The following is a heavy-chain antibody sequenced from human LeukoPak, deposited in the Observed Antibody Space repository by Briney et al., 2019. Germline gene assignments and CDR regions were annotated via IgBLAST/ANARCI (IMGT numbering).Heavy chain of an antibody. CDR1: GYTFTSYW. CDR3: ARQSVGATTHFDY. CDR2: IYPGDSDT. D-gene: IGHD1-26*01. J-gene: IGHJ4*02. V-gene: IGHV5-51*01. Sequence: GESLKISCKGSGYTFTSYWIAWVRQMPGKGLEWMGIIYPGDSDTRYSPSFQGQVTISADKSISTAYLQWSSLKASDTAMYYCARQSVGATTHFDYWGQGTLVTVSS.